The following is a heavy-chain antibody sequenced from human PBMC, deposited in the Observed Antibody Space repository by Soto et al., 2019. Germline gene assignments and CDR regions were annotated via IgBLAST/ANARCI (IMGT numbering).Heavy chain of an antibody. D-gene: IGHD4-17*01. Sequence: GSLRLSCAASGFTFSAYWMHWVRQAPGKGLVWVSRINSDGSTTDYADSVKGRFTISRDNAKNTLYLQMNSLRAEDTAVYYYARRHAYGAFWCDYWGQGTLVTVSS. J-gene: IGHJ4*02. CDR2: INSDGSTT. CDR3: ARRHAYGAFWCDY. V-gene: IGHV3-74*01. CDR1: GFTFSAYW.